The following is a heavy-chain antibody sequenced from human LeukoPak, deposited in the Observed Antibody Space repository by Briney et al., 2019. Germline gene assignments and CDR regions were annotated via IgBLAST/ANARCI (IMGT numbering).Heavy chain of an antibody. V-gene: IGHV4-59*01. D-gene: IGHD2-2*01. CDR3: ASSPIVVVPAAMLN. J-gene: IGHJ4*02. CDR2: IYYSGST. Sequence: SETLSLTCTVSGGSISSYYWSWIRQPPGKGLEWIGYIYYSGSTNYNPSLKSRVTISVDTSKNQLSLKLSSVTAADTAVYYCASSPIVVVPAAMLNWGQGTLVTVSS. CDR1: GGSISSYY.